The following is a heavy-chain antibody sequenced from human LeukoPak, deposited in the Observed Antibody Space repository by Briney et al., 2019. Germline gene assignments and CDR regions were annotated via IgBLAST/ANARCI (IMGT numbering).Heavy chain of an antibody. V-gene: IGHV3-23*01. J-gene: IGHJ4*02. D-gene: IGHD2-21*01. CDR1: GFTFSSYA. CDR3: AKPPVMGLYYFDY. CDR2: ISGSGGST. Sequence: GGSLRLSCAASGFTFSSYAMSWVRQAPGKGLEWVSAISGSGGSTYYADSVTGRFTISRDNSENTLYLQMNSLRAEDTALYYCAKPPVMGLYYFDYWGQGTLVTVSS.